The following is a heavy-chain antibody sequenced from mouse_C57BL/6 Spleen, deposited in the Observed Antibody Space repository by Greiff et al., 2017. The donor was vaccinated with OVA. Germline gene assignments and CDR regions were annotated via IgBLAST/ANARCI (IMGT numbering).Heavy chain of an antibody. V-gene: IGHV5-9*01. Sequence: EVQLVESGGGLVKPGGSLKLSCAASGFTFSSYTMSWVRQTPGKRLEWVATISGGGGNTYYPDSVKGRFTISRDNAKNTLYLQMSSLRSEDTDLYYWARVSSGYAMYYWGQGTSVTVSS. CDR3: ARVSSGYAMYY. D-gene: IGHD3-2*02. J-gene: IGHJ4*01. CDR2: ISGGGGNT. CDR1: GFTFSSYT.